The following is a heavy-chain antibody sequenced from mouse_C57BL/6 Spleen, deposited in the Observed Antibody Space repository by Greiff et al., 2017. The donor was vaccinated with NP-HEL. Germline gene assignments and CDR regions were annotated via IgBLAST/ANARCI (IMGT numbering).Heavy chain of an antibody. CDR2: IHPNSGST. D-gene: IGHD4-1*01. Sequence: QVQLKQPGAELVKPGASVKLSCKASGYTFTSYWMHWVKQRPGQGLEWIGMIHPNSGSTNYNEKFKSKATLTVDKSSSTAYMQLSSLTSEDSAVYYCARYPHWDVGYAMDYWGQGTSVTVSS. CDR1: GYTFTSYW. J-gene: IGHJ4*01. V-gene: IGHV1-64*01. CDR3: ARYPHWDVGYAMDY.